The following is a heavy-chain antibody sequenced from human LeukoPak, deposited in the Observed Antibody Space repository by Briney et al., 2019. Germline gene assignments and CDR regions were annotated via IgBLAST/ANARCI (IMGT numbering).Heavy chain of an antibody. CDR3: ARGSLRYCSGGSCYSTKSGFDY. J-gene: IGHJ4*02. Sequence: PSETLSLTCAVYGGSFSGYYWSWIRQPPGKGLEWIGEINHSGSTNYNPSLKSRVTISVDTSKNQFSLKLSSVTAADTAVYYCARGSLRYCSGGSCYSTKSGFDYWDQGTLVTVSS. D-gene: IGHD2-15*01. V-gene: IGHV4-34*01. CDR1: GGSFSGYY. CDR2: INHSGST.